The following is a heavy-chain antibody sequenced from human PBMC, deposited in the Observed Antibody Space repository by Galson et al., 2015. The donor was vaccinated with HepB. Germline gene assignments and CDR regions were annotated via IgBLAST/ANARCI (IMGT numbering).Heavy chain of an antibody. J-gene: IGHJ4*02. Sequence: SLRLSCAASGFTFSSSPMNWVRQAPGKGLEWVSTISASGGSTYYADSVKGRFTISRDNPKNTLYLQMNSLRAEDTAVYHCAITTSGNYWGQGTLVTVSS. CDR1: GFTFSSSP. CDR3: AITTSGNY. V-gene: IGHV3-23*01. CDR2: ISASGGST. D-gene: IGHD4-11*01.